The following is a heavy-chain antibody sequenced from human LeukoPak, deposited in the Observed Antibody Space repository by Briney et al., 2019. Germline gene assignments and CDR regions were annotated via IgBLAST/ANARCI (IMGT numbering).Heavy chain of an antibody. CDR3: AGRAEDDAFDI. J-gene: IGHJ3*02. CDR2: IYPGDSDT. Sequence: GESLKISCKGSGYSFTSYWIGWVRQMPGKGLEWMGIIYPGDSDTRYSPSFQGQVPISAEKSISTAYLQWSSLKASDTAMHYVAGRAEDDAFDIWGQGTMVTVSS. V-gene: IGHV5-51*01. CDR1: GYSFTSYW.